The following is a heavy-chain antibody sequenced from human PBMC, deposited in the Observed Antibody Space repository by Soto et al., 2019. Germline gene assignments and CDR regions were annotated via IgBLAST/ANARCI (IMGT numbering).Heavy chain of an antibody. CDR3: ARGNRVAAADVDWFDP. V-gene: IGHV4-30-2*01. CDR1: GGSISSGGYS. Sequence: QLQLQESGSGLVKPSQTLSLTCAVSGGSISSGGYSWSWIRQPPGKGLEWIGYIYHSGSTYYNPSLKSRVTISVERSKKQFPLKLSSVTAADTAVYYCARGNRVAAADVDWFDPWGQGTLVTVSS. CDR2: IYHSGST. J-gene: IGHJ5*02. D-gene: IGHD6-13*01.